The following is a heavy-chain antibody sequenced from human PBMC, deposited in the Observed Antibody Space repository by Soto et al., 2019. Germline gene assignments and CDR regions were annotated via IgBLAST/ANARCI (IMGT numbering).Heavy chain of an antibody. V-gene: IGHV1-46*01. CDR1: ADTLTSAY. Sequence: ASVKFSCQAPADTLTSAYIHWLRHAARHGLEWMGIISPNGGSTRFAQTFKGRITMTTDTSTSTVYMELRRLRSEDTAVYYCARSSGRVFGIIIEGSNWLAPWRQGSLVTSPQ. D-gene: IGHD1-26*01. CDR2: ISPNGGST. CDR3: ARSSGRVFGIIIEGSNWLAP. J-gene: IGHJ5*02.